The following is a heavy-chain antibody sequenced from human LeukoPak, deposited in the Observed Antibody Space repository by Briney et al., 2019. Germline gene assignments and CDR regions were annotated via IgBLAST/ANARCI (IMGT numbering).Heavy chain of an antibody. V-gene: IGHV1-8*01. CDR2: MNPNSGNT. J-gene: IGHJ2*01. CDR1: GYTFTSYD. D-gene: IGHD6-19*01. Sequence: VASVTVSCKASGYTFTSYDINWVRQAAGQGLEWMGWMNPNSGNTGYAQKFQGRVTMPRNTSISTAYMELSSLRSEDTAVYYCASWGAVAGTERVLWGRGTLVTVSS. CDR3: ASWGAVAGTERVL.